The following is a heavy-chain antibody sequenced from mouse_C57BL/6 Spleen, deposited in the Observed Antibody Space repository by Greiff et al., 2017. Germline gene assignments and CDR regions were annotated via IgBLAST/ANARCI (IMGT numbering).Heavy chain of an antibody. CDR1: GFSFNTYA. Sequence: EVHLVESGGGLVQPKGSLKLSCAASGFSFNTYAMNWVRQAPGKGLEWVARIRSKSNNYATYYADSVKDRFTISRDDSESMLYLQMNNVKTEDTAMYYCVRHYYGSSYYAMDYWGQGTSVTVSS. CDR2: IRSKSNNYAT. D-gene: IGHD1-1*01. CDR3: VRHYYGSSYYAMDY. J-gene: IGHJ4*01. V-gene: IGHV10-1*01.